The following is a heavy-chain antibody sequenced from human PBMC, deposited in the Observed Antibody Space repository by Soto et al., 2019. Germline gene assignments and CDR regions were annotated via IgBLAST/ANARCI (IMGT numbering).Heavy chain of an antibody. CDR2: ISYDGSNK. CDR1: GFTFSSYG. Sequence: GGSLRLSCAASGFTFSSYGMHWVRQAPGKGLEWVAVISYDGSNKYYADSVKGRFTISRDNSKNTLYLQMNSLRAEDTAVYYCAKSPDFMFDPWGQGTLVTVSS. J-gene: IGHJ5*02. V-gene: IGHV3-30*18. D-gene: IGHD3-3*01. CDR3: AKSPDFMFDP.